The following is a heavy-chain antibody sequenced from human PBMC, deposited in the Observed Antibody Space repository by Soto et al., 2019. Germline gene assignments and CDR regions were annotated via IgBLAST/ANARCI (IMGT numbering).Heavy chain of an antibody. CDR3: AGRLATAASLDY. Sequence: VQLVESGGGLIQPGGSLRLSCAASGFTVSNNHMTWVRQAAGKGLELVSFVHGGGSTSYADPVKGRFTISRDNSKNTLLFQMDSLRAGDTALYYCAGRLATAASLDYWGRGTLVTVSS. CDR1: GFTVSNNH. D-gene: IGHD3-16*01. CDR2: VHGGGST. V-gene: IGHV3-53*01. J-gene: IGHJ4*02.